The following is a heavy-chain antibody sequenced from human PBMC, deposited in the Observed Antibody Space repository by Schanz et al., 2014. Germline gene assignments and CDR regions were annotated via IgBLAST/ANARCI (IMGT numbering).Heavy chain of an antibody. J-gene: IGHJ6*02. CDR1: GFTFTTYA. Sequence: DVQLLESGGGLVQPGESLRLSCAASGFTFTTYAMTWVRQAPGKGLEWVSNISPTGSSTYYADSVKGRFTISRDNSKNTLYLQMNSLRADDTAVYYCAKDHFGHYDSSGCSDCYYYGMDVWGQGTTVTVSS. V-gene: IGHV3-23*01. CDR3: AKDHFGHYDSSGCSDCYYYGMDV. D-gene: IGHD3-22*01. CDR2: ISPTGSST.